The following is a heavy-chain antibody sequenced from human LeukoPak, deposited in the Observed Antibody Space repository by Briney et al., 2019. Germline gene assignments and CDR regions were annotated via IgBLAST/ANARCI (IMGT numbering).Heavy chain of an antibody. CDR3: ARTSIAARRADFDY. CDR1: GYTFTGYY. CDR2: INPNSGGT. D-gene: IGHD6-6*01. V-gene: IGHV1-2*06. J-gene: IGHJ4*02. Sequence: ASVKVSCKASGYTFTGYYMHWVRQAPGQGLEWMGRINPNSGGTNYAQKFQGRVTMTRDTPTRTAFMELNRLTSDDTAVYYCARTSIAARRADFDYWGQGTVVTVSS.